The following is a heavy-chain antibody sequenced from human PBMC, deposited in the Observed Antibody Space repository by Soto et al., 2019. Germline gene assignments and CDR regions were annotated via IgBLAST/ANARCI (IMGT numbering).Heavy chain of an antibody. V-gene: IGHV3-23*01. D-gene: IGHD1-1*01. CDR3: AKRSNTPTPMKSPFDY. CDR2: ISGSGDTT. J-gene: IGHJ4*02. Sequence: EVQLLDSGGGLEQPGGSLRLSCAASGFTFSNYAMNWVRQAPGKGLEWVSTISGSGDTTYYTDSVKGRFTISRDNSKNTVYLQTTSLRAEDTALYYCAKRSNTPTPMKSPFDYWGQGTLVTVSS. CDR1: GFTFSNYA.